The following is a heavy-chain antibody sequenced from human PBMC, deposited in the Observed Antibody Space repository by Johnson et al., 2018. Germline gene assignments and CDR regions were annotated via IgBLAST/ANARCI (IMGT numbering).Heavy chain of an antibody. CDR3: ARGGYSGYDAYYYYGMDV. J-gene: IGHJ6*02. D-gene: IGHD5-12*01. CDR2: IWYDGSNK. V-gene: IGHV3-33*08. Sequence: QVQLVQSGGGVVQPGRSLRLSCAASGFTFSSYGMHWVRQAPGKGLEWVAVIWYDGSNKYYADSVKGRFTISRDNSKNTLYLQMNSLRAEDTAIYYCARGGYSGYDAYYYYGMDVWGQGTTVTVSS. CDR1: GFTFSSYG.